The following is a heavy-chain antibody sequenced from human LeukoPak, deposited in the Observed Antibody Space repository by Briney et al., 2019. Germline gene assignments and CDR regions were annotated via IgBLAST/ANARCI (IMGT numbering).Heavy chain of an antibody. D-gene: IGHD3-10*01. CDR2: ISGHNGNT. J-gene: IGHJ3*02. V-gene: IGHV1-18*04. CDR3: ARDGITPDAFDI. CDR1: GYSFISYG. Sequence: ASVKVSCKASGYSFISYGITCVRQAPGQGLEWMGWISGHNGNTNYAQKVQGRVTMTTDRFTSTAYMELRSLRSDDTAVYYCARDGITPDAFDIWGQGTMVTVSS.